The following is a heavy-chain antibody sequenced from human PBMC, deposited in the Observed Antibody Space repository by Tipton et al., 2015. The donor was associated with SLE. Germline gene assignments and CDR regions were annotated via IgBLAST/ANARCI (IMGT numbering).Heavy chain of an antibody. Sequence: TLSLTCAVYGGSFSGYYWSWIRQAPGKGLEWVSYISSSSSYTNYADSVKGRFTISRDNAKNSLYLQMNSLRAEDTAVYYCARIMDCGGDCSYWYFDLWGRGTLVTVSS. D-gene: IGHD2-21*02. CDR2: ISSSSSYT. CDR1: GGSFSGYY. J-gene: IGHJ2*01. V-gene: IGHV3-11*03. CDR3: ARIMDCGGDCSYWYFDL.